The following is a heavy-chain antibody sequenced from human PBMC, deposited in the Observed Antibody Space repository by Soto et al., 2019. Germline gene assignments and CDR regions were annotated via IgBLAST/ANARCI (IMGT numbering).Heavy chain of an antibody. CDR2: INPGNSET. Sequence: PGESVKISCKHSGCRFIHYCIGWVRQMPGKGLEWMAIINPGNSETRYSPAFQGQVTISADKSVTTTYLQWDSLKASDSAMYFCARPAQNYVASWGQGTLVTVSS. CDR3: ARPAQNYVAS. CDR1: GCRFIHYC. J-gene: IGHJ4*02. V-gene: IGHV5-51*01.